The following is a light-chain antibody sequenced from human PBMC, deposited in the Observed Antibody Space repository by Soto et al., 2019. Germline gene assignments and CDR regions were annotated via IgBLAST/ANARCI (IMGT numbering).Light chain of an antibody. J-gene: IGKJ4*01. CDR3: QQYYSYALT. CDR1: QSVSST. V-gene: IGKV3-15*01. CDR2: DAS. Sequence: EKVMTQSPATLSVSPGERATLSCRASQSVSSTLAWYQQKPGQAPRLLIYDASTRANGIPARFSGSGSGTDFTLTISCLQSEDFATYYCQQYYSYALTFGGGTKVDIK.